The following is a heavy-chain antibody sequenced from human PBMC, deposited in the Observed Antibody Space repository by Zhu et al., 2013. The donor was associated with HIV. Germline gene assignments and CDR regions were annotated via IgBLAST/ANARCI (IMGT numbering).Heavy chain of an antibody. Sequence: QVQLVQSGAEVKKPGASVKVSCKASGYTFTSYDINWVRQATGQGLEWMGWMNPNSGNTGYAQKFQGRVTMTRNTSISTAYMELSSLRSEDTAVYYCARGGYDFWSGYYHNWFDPWGQGNPGHRLL. J-gene: IGHJ5*02. CDR1: GYTFTSYD. D-gene: IGHD3-3*01. CDR2: MNPNSGNT. V-gene: IGHV1-8*01. CDR3: ARGGYDFWSGYYHNWFDP.